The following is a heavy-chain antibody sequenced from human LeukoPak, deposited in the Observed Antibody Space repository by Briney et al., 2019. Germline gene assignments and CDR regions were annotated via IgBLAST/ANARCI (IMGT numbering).Heavy chain of an antibody. J-gene: IGHJ3*02. CDR1: GGSISSYY. CDR3: ARDHFGAFDI. V-gene: IGHV4-34*01. CDR2: INHSGST. Sequence: PSETLSLTCTVSGGSISSYYWSWIRQPPGKGLEWIGEINHSGSTNYNPSLKSRVTISVDTSKNQFSLKLSSVTAADTAVYYCARDHFGAFDIWGQGTMVTVSS. D-gene: IGHD3-3*01.